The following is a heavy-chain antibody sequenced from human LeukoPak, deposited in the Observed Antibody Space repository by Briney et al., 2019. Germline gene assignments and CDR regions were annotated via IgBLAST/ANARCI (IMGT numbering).Heavy chain of an antibody. CDR1: GFTFSSYD. J-gene: IGHJ4*02. D-gene: IGHD1-7*01. V-gene: IGHV3-23*01. CDR2: MSGGGGST. CDR3: ATVRQGTTRDFEY. Sequence: GGSLRLSCAASGFTFSSYDMSWVRQAPGKGLEWVSTMSGGGGSTYHADSVKGRFTISRDISRNTLYLQMTSLRAEGTAVYFCATVRQGTTRDFEYWGQGTLVTVSS.